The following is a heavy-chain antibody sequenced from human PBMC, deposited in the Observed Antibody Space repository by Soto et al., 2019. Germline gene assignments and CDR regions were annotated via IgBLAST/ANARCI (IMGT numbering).Heavy chain of an antibody. V-gene: IGHV3-7*01. Sequence: PGGSLRLSCAASGFIFSTYWMTWVRQAPGQGLEWVANIQQDGSEKNYVDSVKGRFTISRDNAKDSLYLQMNSLRVEDTAVYYCARASGENDFWSGYYGNYYDMDVWGQGTTVTVSS. CDR2: IQQDGSEK. CDR3: ARASGENDFWSGYYGNYYDMDV. CDR1: GFIFSTYW. J-gene: IGHJ6*02. D-gene: IGHD3-3*01.